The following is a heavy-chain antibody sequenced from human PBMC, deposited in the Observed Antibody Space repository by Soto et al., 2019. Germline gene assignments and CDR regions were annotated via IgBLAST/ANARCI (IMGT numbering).Heavy chain of an antibody. CDR2: IYPGDSDT. V-gene: IGHV5-51*01. J-gene: IGHJ6*03. D-gene: IGHD2-2*01. CDR3: ARLRDDCSSTSCYDYYYYYYMDV. CDR1: GYSFTSYW. Sequence: PGESLKISCKGSGYSFTSYWIGWVRQMPGKGLEWMGIIYPGDSDTRYSPSLQGQVTISADKSISTAYLQWSSLKASDTAMYYCARLRDDCSSTSCYDYYYYYYMDVWGKGTTVTVSS.